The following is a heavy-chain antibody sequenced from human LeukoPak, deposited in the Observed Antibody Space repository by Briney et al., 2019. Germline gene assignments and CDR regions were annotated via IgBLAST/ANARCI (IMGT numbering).Heavy chain of an antibody. Sequence: GGSLRLSCAASGFTVSSNYMSWVRQAPGKGLEWVSVIYSGGSTYYADSVKGRFTISRDNSKNTLYLQMKSLRAEDTAVYYCARVSGWYSFAIDYWGQGTLVTVSS. J-gene: IGHJ4*02. CDR2: IYSGGST. D-gene: IGHD6-19*01. CDR3: ARVSGWYSFAIDY. V-gene: IGHV3-53*01. CDR1: GFTVSSNY.